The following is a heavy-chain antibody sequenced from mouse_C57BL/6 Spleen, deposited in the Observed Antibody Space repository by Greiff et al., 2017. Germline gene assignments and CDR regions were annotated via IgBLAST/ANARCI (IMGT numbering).Heavy chain of an antibody. CDR1: GYSITSGYY. Sequence: DVKLQESGPGLVKPSQSLSLTCSVTGYSITSGYYWNWIRQFPGNKLEWMGYISYDGSNNYNPSLKNRISITRDTSKNQFFLKLNSVTTEDTATYYCASPYYDYDGTWFAYWGQGTLVTVSA. V-gene: IGHV3-6*01. J-gene: IGHJ3*01. D-gene: IGHD2-4*01. CDR2: ISYDGSN. CDR3: ASPYYDYDGTWFAY.